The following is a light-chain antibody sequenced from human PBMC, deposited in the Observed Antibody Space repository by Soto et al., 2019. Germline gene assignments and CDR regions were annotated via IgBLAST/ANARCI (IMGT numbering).Light chain of an antibody. J-gene: IGKJ1*01. CDR3: QQYNNWPRT. CDR2: GAS. Sequence: EIVMTQSPGTLSVSPGERATLSCGASQSVSSNLAWYQQKPGQAPRLLIYGASTRATGIPARFSGSGSGTEFTLSISSLQSEDFAVYYCQQYNNWPRTFGQGTKVDI. CDR1: QSVSSN. V-gene: IGKV3D-15*01.